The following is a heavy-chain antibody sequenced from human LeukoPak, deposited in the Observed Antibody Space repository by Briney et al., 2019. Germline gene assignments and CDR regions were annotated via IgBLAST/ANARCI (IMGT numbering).Heavy chain of an antibody. CDR3: ARGLYCSSTSCYTSYWFDP. D-gene: IGHD2-2*02. J-gene: IGHJ5*02. CDR2: MNPNSGNT. CDR1: GYTFTSYD. V-gene: IGHV1-8*01. Sequence: ASLKVSCKASGYTFTSYDINWVRQATGQGLEWIASMNPNSGNTRYAQKFQGRVTMTRNTSISTAYMELRSLRSEDTAVYYCARGLYCSSTSCYTSYWFDPWGQGTLVTVSS.